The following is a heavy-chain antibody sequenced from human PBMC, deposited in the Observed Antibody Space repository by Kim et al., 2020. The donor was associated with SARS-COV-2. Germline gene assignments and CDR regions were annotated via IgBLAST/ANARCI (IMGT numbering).Heavy chain of an antibody. CDR3: ARSVGSSIENFDF. CDR1: GGSISPYY. D-gene: IGHD1-1*01. J-gene: IGHJ4*02. Sequence: SETLSLTCTVSGGSISPYYWSWIRQPPGKGLEWIGYIYYSGRTNYKSSLRSRVTMSVDTSKNQFSLKLSSVTAADTAVYYCARSVGSSIENFDFWAREPWSPSPQ. CDR2: IYYSGRT. V-gene: IGHV4-59*13.